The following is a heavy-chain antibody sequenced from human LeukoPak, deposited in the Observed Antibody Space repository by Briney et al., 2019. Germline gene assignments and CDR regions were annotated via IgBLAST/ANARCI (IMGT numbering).Heavy chain of an antibody. CDR2: IYYSGST. Sequence: PSETLSLTCTVSGGPISSYYWGWVRQPPGKGLEWIGDIYYSGSTNYNPSLKSRVTISVDTSKNQFSLKLSSVTAADTAVYYCARVWWYGGNSGGATGAFDIWGQGTMVTVSS. J-gene: IGHJ3*02. V-gene: IGHV4-59*01. D-gene: IGHD4-23*01. CDR1: GGPISSYY. CDR3: ARVWWYGGNSGGATGAFDI.